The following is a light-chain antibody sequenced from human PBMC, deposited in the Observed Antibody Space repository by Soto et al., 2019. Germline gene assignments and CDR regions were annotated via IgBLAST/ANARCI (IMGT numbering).Light chain of an antibody. Sequence: EILMTQSPDPLSVSPGERVTLSCRASQSVTNNLAWYQQKPGQAPRLLIYGASTRATGIPARFSGSGSGTEFTLTISSLQSEDFAVYYCQQYNNGPPITFGQGTRLEIK. CDR3: QQYNNGPPIT. J-gene: IGKJ5*01. V-gene: IGKV3-15*01. CDR1: QSVTNN. CDR2: GAS.